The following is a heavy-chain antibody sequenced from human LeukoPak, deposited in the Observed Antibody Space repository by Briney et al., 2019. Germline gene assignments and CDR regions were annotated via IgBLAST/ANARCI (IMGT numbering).Heavy chain of an antibody. V-gene: IGHV3-30*02. CDR2: IRYDGSNK. CDR1: GFTFSSYG. D-gene: IGHD6-13*01. CDR3: ARLDRADYSTSPVPYYNYYMNA. Sequence: SGGSLRLSCAASGFTFSSYGMHWVRQAPGKGLEWVAFIRYDGSNKYYADSVKGRFTISRDNSKNTLYLQMNSLRAEDTAVYYCARLDRADYSTSPVPYYNYYMNAWDKGTTVSVSS. J-gene: IGHJ6*03.